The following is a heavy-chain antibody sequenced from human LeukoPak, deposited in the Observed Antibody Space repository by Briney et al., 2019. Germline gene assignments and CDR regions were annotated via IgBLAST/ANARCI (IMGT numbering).Heavy chain of an antibody. V-gene: IGHV4-59*08. D-gene: IGHD3-22*01. J-gene: IGHJ4*02. CDR1: GGSISSYY. CDR3: ARVHTEGGDYYDSSGYFYYFDY. Sequence: SETLSLTCTVSGGSISSYYWSWIRQPPGKGLEWIGYIYYSGSTNYNPSLKSRVTISVDTSKNQFSLKLSSATAADTAVYYCARVHTEGGDYYDSSGYFYYFDYWGQGTLVTVSS. CDR2: IYYSGST.